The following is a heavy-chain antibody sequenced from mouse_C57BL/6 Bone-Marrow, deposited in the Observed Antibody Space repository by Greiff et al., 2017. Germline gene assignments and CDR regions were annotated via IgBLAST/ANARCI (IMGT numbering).Heavy chain of an antibody. CDR2: ISDGGSYT. D-gene: IGHD2-2*01. CDR1: GFTFSSYA. J-gene: IGHJ4*01. V-gene: IGHV5-4*03. Sequence: EVNLVESGGGLVKPGGSLKLSCAASGFTFSSYAMSWVRQTPEKRLEWVATISDGGSYTYYPDNVKGRFTISRDNAKNNLYLQMSHLKSEDTAMYYCARIALYGYGRGDYWGQGTSVTVSS. CDR3: ARIALYGYGRGDY.